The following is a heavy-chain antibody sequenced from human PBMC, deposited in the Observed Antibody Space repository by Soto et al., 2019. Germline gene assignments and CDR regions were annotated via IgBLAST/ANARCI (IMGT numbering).Heavy chain of an antibody. J-gene: IGHJ6*02. CDR3: ARTDRDFYGLDV. CDR2: ISAAGDP. V-gene: IGHV3-13*05. Sequence: EVQLVESGGGLVQPGGSLRLSCEASGFTFRNYDMHWVRQGTGKGLEWVSGISAAGDPDYADSVDGRFTISRENAQNSFFLQMNRLRVGDTAVYYCARTDRDFYGLDVWGQGTTVIVSS. CDR1: GFTFRNYD.